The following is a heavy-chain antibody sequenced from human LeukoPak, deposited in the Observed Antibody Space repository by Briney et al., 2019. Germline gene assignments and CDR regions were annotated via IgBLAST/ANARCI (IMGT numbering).Heavy chain of an antibody. J-gene: IGHJ3*02. D-gene: IGHD3-16*01. CDR2: ISAYNGNT. Sequence: ASVKVSCKASGYTFTSYGISWVRQAPGQGLEWMGWISAYNGNTNYAQKLQGRVTMTTDTYTSTAYMELRSLRSDDTAVYYCARAVMITFGGVIGAFDIWGQGTMVTVSS. CDR1: GYTFTSYG. V-gene: IGHV1-18*01. CDR3: ARAVMITFGGVIGAFDI.